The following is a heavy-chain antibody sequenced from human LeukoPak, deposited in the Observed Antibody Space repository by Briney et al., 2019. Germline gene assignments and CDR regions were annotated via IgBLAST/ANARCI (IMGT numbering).Heavy chain of an antibody. Sequence: GGSLRLSCAASGFTFSSHWMSWVRQAPGKGLELVANINQDGSEKSYVDSVKGRFTISRDNAKNSLYLQMNSLRAEDTAVYHCARANDILTGYPEYYFDYWGQGTLVTVSS. D-gene: IGHD3-9*01. V-gene: IGHV3-7*01. J-gene: IGHJ4*02. CDR1: GFTFSSHW. CDR2: INQDGSEK. CDR3: ARANDILTGYPEYYFDY.